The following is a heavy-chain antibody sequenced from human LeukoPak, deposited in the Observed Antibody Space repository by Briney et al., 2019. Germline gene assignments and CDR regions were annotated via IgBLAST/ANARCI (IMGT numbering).Heavy chain of an antibody. D-gene: IGHD4-23*01. Sequence: SETLSLTCTVSGASISSDTYYWSWIRQPPGKGLEWIGCIFSSGSTYQHPSLKSRVTISVDTSENQFSLKLNSVTAADTAVYYCARDYYVRNPGYYFDYWGQGMLLTVSS. CDR3: ARDYYVRNPGYYFDY. V-gene: IGHV4-31*03. CDR2: IFSSGST. J-gene: IGHJ4*02. CDR1: GASISSDTYY.